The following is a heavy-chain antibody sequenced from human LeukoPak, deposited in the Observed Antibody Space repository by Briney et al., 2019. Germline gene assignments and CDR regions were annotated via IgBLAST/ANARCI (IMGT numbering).Heavy chain of an antibody. CDR3: ARDLGIAVAGTDYYYYGMDV. V-gene: IGHV1-18*01. CDR1: GYTFTSYG. D-gene: IGHD6-19*01. Sequence: ASVKVSCKASGYTFTSYGISWVRQAPGQGLEWMGWISAYNGNTNYAQKLQGRVTMTTDTSTSTAYMELRSLRSDDTAVYYCARDLGIAVAGTDYYYYGMDVWGQGTTVTVSS. J-gene: IGHJ6*02. CDR2: ISAYNGNT.